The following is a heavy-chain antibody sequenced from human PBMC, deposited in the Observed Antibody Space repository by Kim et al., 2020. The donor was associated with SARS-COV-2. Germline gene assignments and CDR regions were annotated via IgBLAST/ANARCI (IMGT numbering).Heavy chain of an antibody. CDR2: IYYSGST. V-gene: IGHV4-59*01. D-gene: IGHD3-10*01. CDR1: GGSISSYY. Sequence: SETLSLTCTVSGGSISSYYWSWIRQPPGKGLEWIGYIYYSGSTNYNPSLKSRVTISVDTSKNQFSLKLSYVTAADTAVYYCARDKRLLWFGEFDYWGQGTLVTVSS. CDR3: ARDKRLLWFGEFDY. J-gene: IGHJ4*02.